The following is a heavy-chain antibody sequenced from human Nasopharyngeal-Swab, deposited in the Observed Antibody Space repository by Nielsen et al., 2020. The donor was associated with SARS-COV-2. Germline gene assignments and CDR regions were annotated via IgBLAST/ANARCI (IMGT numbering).Heavy chain of an antibody. J-gene: IGHJ4*02. V-gene: IGHV3-23*01. D-gene: IGHD2-8*02. CDR1: AFTLVYYS. CDR3: ALWSQNHFDY. CDR2: ISSSGNT. Sequence: GESLKISCDVSAFTLVYYSMNWVRQAPGKGPEWVATISSSGNTHYSDSAKGRFSISTDKSKIAFYLQMTSLRAEDTALYYCALWSQNHFDYWGRGTQVIVSS.